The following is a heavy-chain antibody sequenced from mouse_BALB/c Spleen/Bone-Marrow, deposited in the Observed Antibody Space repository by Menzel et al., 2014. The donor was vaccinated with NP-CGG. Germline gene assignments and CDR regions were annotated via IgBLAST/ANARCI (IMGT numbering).Heavy chain of an antibody. V-gene: IGHV2-4-1*01. CDR3: ARTSNYVDFDY. CDR2: IWSGGGS. J-gene: IGHJ2*01. CDR1: GSSLTSYG. Sequence: VQLQQSGPGLVQPSQSLSITCTVSGSSLTSYGVHWVRQSPGKGLEWLGAIWSGGGSDYNAAFISRLGITKDNSKSQVFFKMFSLQVDDTAIYYCARTSNYVDFDYWGQGTTLTVSS. D-gene: IGHD2-5*01.